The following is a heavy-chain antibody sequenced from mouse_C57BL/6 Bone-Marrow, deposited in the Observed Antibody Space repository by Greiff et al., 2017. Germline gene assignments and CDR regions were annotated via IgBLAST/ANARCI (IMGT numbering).Heavy chain of an antibody. D-gene: IGHD2-2*01. CDR1: GFNIKDDY. CDR3: AGYDCFDY. J-gene: IGHJ2*01. Sequence: EVQLQQSGAELVRPGASVKLSCTASGFNIKDDYMHWVKQRPEQGLEWIGWIDPENGDTEYASKFQGKATITADTSSNTAYLQLSSLTSEDTAVYYCAGYDCFDYWGQGTTLTVSS. CDR2: IDPENGDT. V-gene: IGHV14-4*01.